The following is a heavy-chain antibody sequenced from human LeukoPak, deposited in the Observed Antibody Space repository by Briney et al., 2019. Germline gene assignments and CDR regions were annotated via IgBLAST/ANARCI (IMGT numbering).Heavy chain of an antibody. J-gene: IGHJ4*01. CDR3: ARGPYYSPYYFDY. CDR2: IKEDGSER. D-gene: IGHD3-10*01. CDR1: AFIFSGHW. V-gene: IGHV3-7*03. Sequence: GGSLRLSCEGSAFIFSGHWMNWVRQTPGKGLEWVASIKEDGSERQYVDSVKGRFSISRDNTKGSLFLQLNSLRAEDTAVYYCARGPYYSPYYFDYWGQGTLVTVSS.